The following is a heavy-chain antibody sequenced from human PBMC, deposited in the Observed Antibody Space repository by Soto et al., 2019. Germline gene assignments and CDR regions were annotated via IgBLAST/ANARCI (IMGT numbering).Heavy chain of an antibody. V-gene: IGHV3-72*01. CDR1: GFTFTDHY. D-gene: IGHD2-8*01. Sequence: LRLSCAASGFTFTDHYMDWVRQAPGEGLECVGRARNKVNSYIIAYAASVKGRFIISRDDSKNSLYLQMNSLKTEDTAVYFCARLMGTSFDFWGQGTLVTVSS. J-gene: IGHJ4*02. CDR2: ARNKVNSYII. CDR3: ARLMGTSFDF.